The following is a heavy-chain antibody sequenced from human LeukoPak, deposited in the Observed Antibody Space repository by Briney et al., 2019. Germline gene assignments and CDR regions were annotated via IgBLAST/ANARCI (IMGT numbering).Heavy chain of an antibody. V-gene: IGHV4-31*03. CDR2: IYYSGST. CDR1: GGSISSGGYY. CDR3: AREASDIVVVPAANAFDI. Sequence: SQTLSLTCTVSGGSISSGGYYWSWIRQHPGKGLEWIGYIYYSGSTYYNPSLKSRVTISVDTSKNQFSLKLSSVTAADTAVYYCAREASDIVVVPAANAFDIWGQGTMVTVSS. J-gene: IGHJ3*02. D-gene: IGHD2-2*01.